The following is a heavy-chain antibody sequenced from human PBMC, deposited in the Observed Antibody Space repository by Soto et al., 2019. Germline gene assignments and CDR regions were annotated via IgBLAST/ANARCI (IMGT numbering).Heavy chain of an antibody. J-gene: IGHJ5*02. V-gene: IGHV5-10-1*01. CDR3: VRHTLGSHWFDP. CDR2: IDPSDSYT. D-gene: IGHD3-16*01. CDR1: GYRFTSYW. Sequence: PGESLKISCKGSGYRFTSYWINWVRQMPGKGLEWMGRIDPSDSYTNYSPSFQGHVTISADKSINTAYLQWSSLKASDTAMYYCVRHTLGSHWFDPWGQGTLVTVSS.